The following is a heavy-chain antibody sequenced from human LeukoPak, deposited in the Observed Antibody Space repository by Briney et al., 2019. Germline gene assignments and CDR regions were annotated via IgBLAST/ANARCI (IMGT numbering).Heavy chain of an antibody. J-gene: IGHJ4*02. Sequence: GQSLRLSCTTSGFAFDDFAMSWVRQPPGKGLEWVCFIRRRAYGGAAEYAASVKGRFIISRDDSKGIVYLQMNSLKTEDTAVYYCSRNGLVDFDYWGQGSRVIVSP. CDR2: IRRRAYGGAA. V-gene: IGHV3-49*04. CDR3: SRNGLVDFDY. CDR1: GFAFDDFA.